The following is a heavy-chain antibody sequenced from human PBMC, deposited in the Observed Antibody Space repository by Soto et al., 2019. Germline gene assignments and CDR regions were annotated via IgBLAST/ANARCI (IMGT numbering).Heavy chain of an antibody. CDR1: GFTFSDYA. Sequence: QMQLVESGGGVVQPGRSLRLSCVASGFTFSDYAMHWVRQAPGKGLEWMVVIWYDGNKKYYADSMKGRFTVSRDNSKNTLYLQLNTLRADDTAVDYCAREESGTLDFWGQGTLVTVSS. CDR3: AREESGTLDF. J-gene: IGHJ4*02. D-gene: IGHD1-1*01. CDR2: IWYDGNKK. V-gene: IGHV3-33*01.